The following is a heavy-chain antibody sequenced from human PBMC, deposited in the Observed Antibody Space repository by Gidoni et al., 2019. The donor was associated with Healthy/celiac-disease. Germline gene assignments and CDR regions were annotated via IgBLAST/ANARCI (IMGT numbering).Heavy chain of an antibody. Sequence: GKGLEWVAVIWYDGSNKYYADSVKGRFTISRDNSKNTLYLQMKSLRAEDTAVYYCARPVGRGIFGVVQSPDWYFDLWGRGTLATVSS. V-gene: IGHV3-33*01. CDR3: ARPVGRGIFGVVQSPDWYFDL. CDR2: IWYDGSNK. D-gene: IGHD3-3*01. J-gene: IGHJ2*01.